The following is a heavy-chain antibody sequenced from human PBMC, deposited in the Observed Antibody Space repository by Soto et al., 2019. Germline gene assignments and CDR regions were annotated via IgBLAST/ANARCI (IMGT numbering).Heavy chain of an antibody. CDR2: ISSSGSTI. J-gene: IGHJ4*02. CDR1: GFTFSSYE. V-gene: IGHV3-48*03. Sequence: PGGSLRLSCAASGFTFSSYEMNWVRQAPGKGLEWVSYISSSGSTIYYADSVKGRFTISRDNAKNSLYLQMNSLRAEDTAVYYCARDGQDIVVVPALPFDYWGQGTLVTVSS. CDR3: ARDGQDIVVVPALPFDY. D-gene: IGHD2-2*01.